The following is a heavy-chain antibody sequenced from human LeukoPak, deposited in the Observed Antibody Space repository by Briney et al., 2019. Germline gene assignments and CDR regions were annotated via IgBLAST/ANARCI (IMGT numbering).Heavy chain of an antibody. CDR2: IHYSGST. J-gene: IGHJ4*02. V-gene: IGHV4-59*01. Sequence: SETLSLTCTVSGGSINSYYWSWIRQPPGKGLQWIGCIHYSGSTNYNPSLKSRVTISVDTSKNQFSLKLSSVTAADTAVYYCARGRVLWFGELYYFDYWGQGTLVTVSS. D-gene: IGHD3-10*01. CDR3: ARGRVLWFGELYYFDY. CDR1: GGSINSYY.